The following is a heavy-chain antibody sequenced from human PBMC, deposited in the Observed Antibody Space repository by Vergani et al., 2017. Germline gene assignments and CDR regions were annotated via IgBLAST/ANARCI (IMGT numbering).Heavy chain of an antibody. CDR3: ASSDDYGGNSGFDY. J-gene: IGHJ4*02. Sequence: QVQLQQWGAGLLKPSETLSLTCAVYGGSFSGYYWSWIRQAPGKGLEWVAVIWYDGSNKYYADSVKGRFTISRDNSKNTLYRQMTSRRAEETAVYYCASSDDYGGNSGFDYWGQGTLVTVSS. CDR2: IWYDGSNK. V-gene: IGHV3-33*08. D-gene: IGHD4-23*01. CDR1: GGSFSGYY.